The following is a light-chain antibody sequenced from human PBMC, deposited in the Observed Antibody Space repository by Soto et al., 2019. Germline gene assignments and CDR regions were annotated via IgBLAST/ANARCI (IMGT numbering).Light chain of an antibody. CDR2: NNI. CDR1: ISNIGAGFD. V-gene: IGLV1-40*01. Sequence: QPVLTQPPSVSGAPGQRVTISCTGSISNIGAGFDVHWYQHLPGTAPKLLIYNNINRPSGVSDRFSGSKSGTSASLAITGLQAEDETDYYCQSFDSRLNGVVFGGGTKLTVL. J-gene: IGLJ3*02. CDR3: QSFDSRLNGVV.